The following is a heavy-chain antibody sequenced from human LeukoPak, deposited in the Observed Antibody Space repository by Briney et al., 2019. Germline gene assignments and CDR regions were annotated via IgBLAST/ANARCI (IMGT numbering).Heavy chain of an antibody. D-gene: IGHD6-13*01. Sequence: GGSLRLSCAASGFTFSSYWMSWVRQAPGKGLEWVANIKQDGSEKYYVDSVKGRFTISRDSAKNSLYLQMNSLRAEDTAVYYCARDAAVQQLGSYYYYMDVWGKGITVTVSS. V-gene: IGHV3-7*01. CDR1: GFTFSSYW. J-gene: IGHJ6*03. CDR3: ARDAAVQQLGSYYYYMDV. CDR2: IKQDGSEK.